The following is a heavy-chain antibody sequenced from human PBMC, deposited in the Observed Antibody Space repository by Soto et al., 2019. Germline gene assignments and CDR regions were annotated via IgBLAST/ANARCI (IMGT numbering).Heavy chain of an antibody. V-gene: IGHV3-23*01. J-gene: IGHJ5*02. CDR1: GFTFSSYA. CDR3: AKDPHGRRIAAAGKVLNWFDP. D-gene: IGHD6-13*01. Sequence: PGGSLRLSCAASGFTFSSYAMSWVRQAPGKGLEWVSAISGSGGSTYYADSVKGRFTISRDNSKNTLYLQMNSLRAEDTAVYYCAKDPHGRRIAAAGKVLNWFDPWGQGTLVTVSS. CDR2: ISGSGGST.